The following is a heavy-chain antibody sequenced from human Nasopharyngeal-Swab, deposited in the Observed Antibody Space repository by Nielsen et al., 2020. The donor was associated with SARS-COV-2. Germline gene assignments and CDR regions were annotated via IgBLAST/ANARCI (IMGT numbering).Heavy chain of an antibody. J-gene: IGHJ6*02. D-gene: IGHD3-3*01. V-gene: IGHV3-30*18. Sequence: GGALKISWAASGLTFSSYSKNWGGEAQGKGLEWVAVISYDGINKYNADSVKGRFTISRDNSKDTLYLQMNSLRPEDTAVYTCAKEGPGMFGVVGLDVWGQGTTVTVSS. CDR2: ISYDGINK. CDR3: AKEGPGMFGVVGLDV. CDR1: GLTFSSYS.